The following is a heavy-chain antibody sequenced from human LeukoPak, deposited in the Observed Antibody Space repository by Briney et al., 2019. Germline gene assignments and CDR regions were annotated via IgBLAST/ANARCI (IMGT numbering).Heavy chain of an antibody. J-gene: IGHJ6*03. CDR2: INWDATRT. CDR1: GFTFGDYA. CDR3: AKERRGYYMGV. Sequence: GRSLRLSCAASGFTFGDYAMEWVRQAPGKGLEWVSLINWDATRTYYADSVNGRFTISRDNSKDSLSLQMNSLRAEDTALYYCAKERRGYYMGVWGKGTTVTVSS. V-gene: IGHV3-43D*04. D-gene: IGHD3-10*01.